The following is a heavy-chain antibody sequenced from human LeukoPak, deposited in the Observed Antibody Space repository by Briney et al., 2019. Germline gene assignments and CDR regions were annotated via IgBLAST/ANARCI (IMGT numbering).Heavy chain of an antibody. CDR2: ISSSSSYI. Sequence: PGGSLRLSCAASGFTFSSYSMNWVRQAPGKGLEWVSSISSSSSYIYYADSVKGRFTISRDNAKNSLYLQMNSLRAEDTAVYYCARERGDLYCSSTSCPKRGWFDPWGQGTLVTVSP. CDR1: GFTFSSYS. D-gene: IGHD2-2*01. V-gene: IGHV3-21*01. J-gene: IGHJ5*02. CDR3: ARERGDLYCSSTSCPKRGWFDP.